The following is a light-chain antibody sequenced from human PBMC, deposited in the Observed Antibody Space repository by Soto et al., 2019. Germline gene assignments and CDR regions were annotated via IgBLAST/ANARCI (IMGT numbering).Light chain of an antibody. Sequence: EIVLTQSPATLSLSPGERATLSCRASQSVSSYLAWYQQKPGQAPRLLIYDASNRATGIPARFSGSGSGTYFTLTISSLEPEDFAVYYCQQRSNWPRTFGQGTKLEI. CDR2: DAS. V-gene: IGKV3-11*01. J-gene: IGKJ2*01. CDR3: QQRSNWPRT. CDR1: QSVSSY.